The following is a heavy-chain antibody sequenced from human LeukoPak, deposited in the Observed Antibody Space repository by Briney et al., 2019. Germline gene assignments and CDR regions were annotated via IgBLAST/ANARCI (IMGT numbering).Heavy chain of an antibody. CDR3: ARGKGYCSSTSCYNWFDP. CDR2: IYTSGST. V-gene: IGHV4-61*02. D-gene: IGHD2-2*01. J-gene: IGHJ5*02. CDR1: GGSISSGDYY. Sequence: SETLSLTCTVSGGSISSGDYYWSWIRQPAGKGLEWIGRIYTSGSTNYNPSLKSRVTISVDTSKNQFSLKLSSVTAADTAVYYCARGKGYCSSTSCYNWFDPWGQGTLVTVSS.